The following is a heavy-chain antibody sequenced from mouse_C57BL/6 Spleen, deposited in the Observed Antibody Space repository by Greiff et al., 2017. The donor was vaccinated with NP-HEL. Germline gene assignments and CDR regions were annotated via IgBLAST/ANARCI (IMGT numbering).Heavy chain of an antibody. V-gene: IGHV5-17*01. CDR3: AKPYYYGRGWYFDV. CDR2: ISSGSSTI. D-gene: IGHD1-1*01. CDR1: GFTFSASG. Sequence: VQLKESGGGLVKPGGSLKLSCAASGFTFSASGMHWVRQAPEKGLEWVAYISSGSSTIYYADTVKGRFTISRDNAKNTLFLQMTSLRSEDTAMYYCAKPYYYGRGWYFDVWGTGTTVTVSS. J-gene: IGHJ1*03.